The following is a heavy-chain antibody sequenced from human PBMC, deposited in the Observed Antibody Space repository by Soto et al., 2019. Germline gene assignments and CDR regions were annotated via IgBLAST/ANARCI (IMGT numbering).Heavy chain of an antibody. Sequence: SLSLTCTVSGGSISSSSYYWGWIRQPPGKGLEWIGSIYYSGSTYYNPSLKSRVTISVDTSKNQFSLKLSSVTAADTAVYYCARVIVVVPAAQIAVNWFDPWGQGTLVTVFS. D-gene: IGHD2-2*01. CDR2: IYYSGST. J-gene: IGHJ5*02. CDR3: ARVIVVVPAAQIAVNWFDP. V-gene: IGHV4-39*01. CDR1: GGSISSSSYY.